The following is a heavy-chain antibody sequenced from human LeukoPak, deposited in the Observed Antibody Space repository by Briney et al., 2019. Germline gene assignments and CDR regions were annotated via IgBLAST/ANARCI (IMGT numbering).Heavy chain of an antibody. J-gene: IGHJ4*02. CDR1: GFTFDGYA. D-gene: IGHD3-3*01. CDR3: AKDSSLTIFGVVITSPSFDY. Sequence: GRSLRLSCAASGFTFDGYAMHWVRQAPGKGLEWVSGISWNSGSIGYADSVKGRFTISKDNAKNSLYLQMNSLRAEDTALYYCAKDSSLTIFGVVITSPSFDYWGQGTLVTVSS. V-gene: IGHV3-9*01. CDR2: ISWNSGSI.